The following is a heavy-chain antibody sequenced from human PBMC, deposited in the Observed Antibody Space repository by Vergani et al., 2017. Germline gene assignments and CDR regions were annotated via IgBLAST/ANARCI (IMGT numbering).Heavy chain of an antibody. CDR3: ARDRVPSVVVTAVGWFDP. CDR1: GFTFSSYE. V-gene: IGHV3-48*03. CDR2: ISSSGSTI. D-gene: IGHD2-21*02. Sequence: EVQLVESGGGLVQPGGSLRLSCAASGFTFSSYEMNWVRQAPGKGLEWVSYISSSGSTIYYADSVKGRFTISRDNAKNSLYLQMNSLRAEDTAVYYCARDRVPSVVVTAVGWFDPWGQGTLVTVSS. J-gene: IGHJ5*02.